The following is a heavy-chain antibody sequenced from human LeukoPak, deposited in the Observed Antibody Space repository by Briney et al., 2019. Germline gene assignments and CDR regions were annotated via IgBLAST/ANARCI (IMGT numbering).Heavy chain of an antibody. D-gene: IGHD3-22*01. J-gene: IGHJ4*02. Sequence: SQTLSLTCAISGDSVSSNSAAWNWIRQSPSRGLEWLGRTYYRSKWYNDYAVSVKSRITINPDTSKNQFSLQLNSVTPEDTAVYYCARVRSKGYDSSGYLDYWGRGTLVTVSS. V-gene: IGHV6-1*01. CDR2: TYYRSKWYN. CDR3: ARVRSKGYDSSGYLDY. CDR1: GDSVSSNSAA.